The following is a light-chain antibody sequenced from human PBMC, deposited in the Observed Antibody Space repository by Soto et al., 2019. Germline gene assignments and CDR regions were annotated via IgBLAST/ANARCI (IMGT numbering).Light chain of an antibody. CDR1: QSVNKY. V-gene: IGKV3-11*01. CDR2: DVS. Sequence: EIVLTQSPATLSLSPGERATLSCRASQSVNKYLAWYQHKPGQAPRLLMYDVSHRATGIPARFSGSGSGTDFTLTISSLEPEDFAVYYCQQRSNWPPGTFGGGTKVEMK. CDR3: QQRSNWPPGT. J-gene: IGKJ4*01.